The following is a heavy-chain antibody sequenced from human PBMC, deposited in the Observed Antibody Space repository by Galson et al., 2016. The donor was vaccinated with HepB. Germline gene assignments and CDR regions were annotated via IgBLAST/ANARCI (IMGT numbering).Heavy chain of an antibody. J-gene: IGHJ5*01. D-gene: IGHD3-3*01. CDR2: ISPSSSVI. CDR1: GFTFSTYG. V-gene: IGHV3-48*02. CDR3: ARGATNLDNWFDS. Sequence: SLRLSCAASGFTFSTYGMNWVRQAPGKGLEWVSYISPSSSVIHYADSVKGRFTISRDNAKNALHLQMNSLRHGDTAVYYCARGATNLDNWFDSWGQGTLVTVSS.